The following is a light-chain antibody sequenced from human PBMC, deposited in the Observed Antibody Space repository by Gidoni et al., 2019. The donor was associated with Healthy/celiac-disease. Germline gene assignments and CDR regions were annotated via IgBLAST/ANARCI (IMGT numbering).Light chain of an antibody. CDR1: QSVSSSY. CDR3: QQYGSSPPLT. V-gene: IGKV3-20*01. Sequence: EIVLTQSPGTLSLSPGERATLSCRASQSVSSSYLAWYQQKPGQAPRLLIYGASSRATGIPDTISRLEPEDFAVYYCQQYGSSPPLTFGGGTKVEIK. CDR2: GAS. J-gene: IGKJ4*01.